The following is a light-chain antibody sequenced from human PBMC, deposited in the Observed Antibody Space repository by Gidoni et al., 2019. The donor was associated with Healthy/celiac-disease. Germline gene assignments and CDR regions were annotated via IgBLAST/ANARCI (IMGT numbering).Light chain of an antibody. CDR1: QGISSY. J-gene: IGKJ2*04. CDR3: QQSYSTPRS. V-gene: IGKV1-39*01. CDR2: AAS. Sequence: IQLTPSPSSLSASVGDRVTITCRASQGISSYLNWYQQKPGKAPKLLIYAASSLQSGVPSRFSGSGSGTDFTLTISSLQPEDFATYYCQQSYSTPRSFGQGTKLEIK.